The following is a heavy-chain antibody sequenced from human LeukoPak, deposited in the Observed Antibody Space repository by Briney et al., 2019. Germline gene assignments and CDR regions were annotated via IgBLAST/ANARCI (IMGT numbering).Heavy chain of an antibody. CDR1: GASINDTSYY. CDR2: MYNSESS. D-gene: IGHD2-21*02. CDR3: ARVAAYCGGDCSNDAFDI. J-gene: IGHJ3*02. Sequence: PSETLSLTCTVSGASINDTSYYWGWLRQLPGQGLEWIGNMYNSESSYYNPSLKRRVTISVDTSKNQFSLNLSSVTAADTAVYYCARVAAYCGGDCSNDAFDIWGQGTMVTVSS. V-gene: IGHV4-39*07.